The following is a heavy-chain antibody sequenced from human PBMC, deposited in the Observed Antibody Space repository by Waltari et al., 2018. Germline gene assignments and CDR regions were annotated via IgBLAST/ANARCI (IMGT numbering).Heavy chain of an antibody. CDR3: ARARYFGLLFAWFDP. D-gene: IGHD2-21*02. CDR2: ISHSGDT. Sequence: QVQLQESGPGLVKSSETLSLTCTVSGASLSSSFWWTWVRQSPGKGLEWIGEISHSGDTDYHPSLKGRVTISANRSRNQFSLNLNSVTAADTAVYYCARARYFGLLFAWFDPWGQGTLVTVSS. V-gene: IGHV4-4*02. J-gene: IGHJ5*02. CDR1: GASLSSSFW.